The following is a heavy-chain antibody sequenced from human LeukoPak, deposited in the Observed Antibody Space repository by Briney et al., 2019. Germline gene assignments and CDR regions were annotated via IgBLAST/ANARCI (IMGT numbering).Heavy chain of an antibody. CDR3: AKRAPTPYYFDY. V-gene: IGHV3-30*02. D-gene: IGHD4-17*01. Sequence: PGRSLRLSCAASGFTFSSHGMHWVRQAPGKGLEWVAFIRYDGSNKYYADSVKGRFTISRDNSKNTLYLQMNSLRAEDTAVYYCAKRAPTPYYFDYWGQGTLVTVSS. CDR1: GFTFSSHG. J-gene: IGHJ4*02. CDR2: IRYDGSNK.